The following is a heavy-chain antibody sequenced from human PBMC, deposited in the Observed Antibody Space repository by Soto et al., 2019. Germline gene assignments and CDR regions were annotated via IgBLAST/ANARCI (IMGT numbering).Heavy chain of an antibody. J-gene: IGHJ4*02. CDR3: ARSCGYSYANY. Sequence: RQPPGKGLEWIGYIYYSGSTNYNPSLKSRVTISVDRSKNQFSLKLSSVTAADTAVYYCARSCGYSYANYWGQGTLVTVSS. V-gene: IGHV4-61*06. D-gene: IGHD5-18*01. CDR2: IYYSGST.